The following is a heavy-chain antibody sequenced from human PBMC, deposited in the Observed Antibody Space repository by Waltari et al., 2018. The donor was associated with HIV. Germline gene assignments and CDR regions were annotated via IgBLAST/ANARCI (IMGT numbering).Heavy chain of an antibody. D-gene: IGHD3-22*01. CDR1: GGSFSGYY. CDR3: ARGGYYYDSSGSTYFDY. J-gene: IGHJ4*02. Sequence: QVQLQQWGAGLLKPSETLSLTCAVYGGSFSGYYWSWIRQPPGKGLEWIGEINHSGSTNYNPSLKSRVTISVDTSKNQFSLKLSSVTAADTAVYYCARGGYYYDSSGSTYFDYWGQGTLVTVSS. CDR2: INHSGST. V-gene: IGHV4-34*01.